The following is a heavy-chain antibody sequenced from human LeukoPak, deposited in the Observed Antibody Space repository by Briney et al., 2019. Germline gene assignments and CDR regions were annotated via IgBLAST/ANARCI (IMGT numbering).Heavy chain of an antibody. CDR2: ISGSGGST. CDR1: GFTFSSYA. Sequence: GPCLRLSCAASGFTFSSYAMSWVRQAPGKWLEWVSAISGSGGSTYYADSVKGRFTISRDNSKNTLYLQMNSLRAEDTAVYYCAKQRYSGSYYDYWGQGTLVTVS. J-gene: IGHJ4*02. CDR3: AKQRYSGSYYDY. V-gene: IGHV3-23*01. D-gene: IGHD1-26*01.